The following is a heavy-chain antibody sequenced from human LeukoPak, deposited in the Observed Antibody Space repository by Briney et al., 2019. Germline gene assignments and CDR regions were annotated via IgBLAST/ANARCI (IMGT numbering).Heavy chain of an antibody. V-gene: IGHV3-66*01. CDR1: GFTFSNAW. CDR3: AGDYYDSSGPLRDY. J-gene: IGHJ4*02. Sequence: GGSLRLSCAASGFTFSNAWMSWVRQAPGKGLEWVPVIYSGGSTYYADSVKGRFTISRDNSKNTLYLQMNSLRAEDTAVYYCAGDYYDSSGPLRDYWGQGTLVTVSS. D-gene: IGHD3-22*01. CDR2: IYSGGST.